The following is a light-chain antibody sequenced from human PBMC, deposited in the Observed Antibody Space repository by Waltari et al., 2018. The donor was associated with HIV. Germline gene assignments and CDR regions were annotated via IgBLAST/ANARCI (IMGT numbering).Light chain of an antibody. CDR3: SSYAGSNNYVL. CDR2: EVS. J-gene: IGLJ2*01. V-gene: IGLV2-8*01. CDR1: RSDVGGHAF. Sequence: QSALTQPPSASGSPGQSVTISCTGTRSDVGGHAFVSWYQHHPGKVPKLLIYEVSKRPSGVPDRFSGSKSGNTASLTVSGLQGEDEGDYYCSSYAGSNNYVLFGGGTKLTVL.